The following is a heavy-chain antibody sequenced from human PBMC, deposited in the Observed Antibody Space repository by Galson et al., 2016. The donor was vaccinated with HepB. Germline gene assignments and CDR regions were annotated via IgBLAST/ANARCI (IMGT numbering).Heavy chain of an antibody. V-gene: IGHV3-74*01. CDR1: GFTFSSYY. Sequence: SLRLSCAASGFTFSSYYMHWVRQAPGKGPVWVSRINRDESSTSYADYVKGRFTISRDNAKNTLYLQMNSLRAEDTAVYYCARIIKTGTTSHFDYWGQGTLVTVSS. J-gene: IGHJ4*02. D-gene: IGHD1-7*01. CDR3: ARIIKTGTTSHFDY. CDR2: INRDESST.